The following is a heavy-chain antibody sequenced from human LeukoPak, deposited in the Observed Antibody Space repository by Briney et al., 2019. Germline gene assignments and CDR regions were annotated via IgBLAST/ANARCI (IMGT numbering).Heavy chain of an antibody. D-gene: IGHD6-13*01. V-gene: IGHV4-39*01. CDR2: ISDSGST. CDR1: GASLSSSVCY. J-gene: IGHJ2*01. CDR3: ARHFIAASGSNWYLDL. Sequence: SETLSLTCTVSGASLSSSVCYWGWIRQPPGKGLEWIGSISDSGSTYYNTSLTSRLTISVDTSKSQFSLKLSSVTAADTALYYCARHFIAASGSNWYLDLWGRGTRVTV.